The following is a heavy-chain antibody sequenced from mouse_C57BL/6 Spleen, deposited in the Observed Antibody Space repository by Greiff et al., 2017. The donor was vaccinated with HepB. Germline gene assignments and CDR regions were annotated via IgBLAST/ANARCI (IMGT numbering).Heavy chain of an antibody. CDR1: GYNFTSYG. J-gene: IGHJ4*01. CDR2: IYPRSGNN. CDR3: ARLITTVVATDAMDY. D-gene: IGHD1-1*01. V-gene: IGHV1-81*01. Sequence: VQLQQSGAELARPGASVKLSCKASGYNFTSYGISWVKQRTGQGLEWIGEIYPRSGNNYYNEKFKGKATLTAAKSSSTAYMELRSLTSEDSAVYFCARLITTVVATDAMDYWGQGTSVTVSS.